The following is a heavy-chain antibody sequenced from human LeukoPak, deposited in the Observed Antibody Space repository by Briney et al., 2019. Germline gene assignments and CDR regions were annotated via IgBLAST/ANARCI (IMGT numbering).Heavy chain of an antibody. J-gene: IGHJ1*01. CDR1: GYTFSNYG. D-gene: IGHD3-16*02. CDR2: SSPYNGKT. Sequence: ASVKVSCKASGYTFSNYGISWVRQAPGQGLEWMGWSSPYNGKTNYAQKLQGRVTVTTDTSTSTAYMELRSLRSDDTAMYYCARGLLTFGGVIGGPQALEYFQHWGQGTLVTVSS. CDR3: ARGLLTFGGVIGGPQALEYFQH. V-gene: IGHV1-18*01.